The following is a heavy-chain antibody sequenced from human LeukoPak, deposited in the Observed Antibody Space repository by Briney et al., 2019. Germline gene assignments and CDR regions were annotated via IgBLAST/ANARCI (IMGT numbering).Heavy chain of an antibody. CDR3: ARDRPTGNTGHSHDY. V-gene: IGHV4-34*01. CDR2: INHSGST. J-gene: IGHJ4*02. CDR1: GGSFSGYY. D-gene: IGHD1-1*01. Sequence: PSETLSLTCAVYGGSFSGYYWSWIRQPPGKGLEWIGEINHSGSTNYNPSLKSRVTISVDTSNNQFSLRLTSVTAADTAMYYCARDRPTGNTGHSHDYWGQGTLVTVSS.